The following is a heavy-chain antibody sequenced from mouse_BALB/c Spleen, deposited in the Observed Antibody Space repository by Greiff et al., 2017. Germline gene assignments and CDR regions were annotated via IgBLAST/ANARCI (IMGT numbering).Heavy chain of an antibody. CDR3: ARSGYSYYFDY. D-gene: IGHD2-3*01. J-gene: IGHJ2*01. CDR2: ISSGSSTI. CDR1: GFTFSSFG. V-gene: IGHV5-17*02. Sequence: EVKLMESGGGLVQPGGSRKLSCVASGFTFSSFGMHWVRQAPEKGLEWVAYISSGSSTIYYADTVKGRFTISRDNPKNTLFLQMTSLRSEDTAMYYCARSGYSYYFDYWGQGTTLTVSS.